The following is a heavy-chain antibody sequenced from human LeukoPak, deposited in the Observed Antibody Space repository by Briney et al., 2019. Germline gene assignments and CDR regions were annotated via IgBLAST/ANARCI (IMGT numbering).Heavy chain of an antibody. CDR2: IIPIFGTA. CDR1: GYTFTSYA. Sequence: ASVKVSCKASGYTFTSYAVNWVRQAPGQGLEWMGGIIPIFGTANYAQKFQGRVTITADESTSTAYMELSSLRSEDTAVYYCARDPSGGDAFDIWGQGTMVTVSS. CDR3: ARDPSGGDAFDI. V-gene: IGHV1-69*13. D-gene: IGHD3-10*01. J-gene: IGHJ3*02.